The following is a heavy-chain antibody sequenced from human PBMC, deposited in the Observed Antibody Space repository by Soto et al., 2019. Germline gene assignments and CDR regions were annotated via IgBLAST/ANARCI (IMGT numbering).Heavy chain of an antibody. J-gene: IGHJ4*02. V-gene: IGHV3-30*18. Sequence: QVQLVESGGGVVQPGRSLRLSCAASGFTFRTYGMHWVRQAPGKGLEWVAFMSYDGRQKYYADSVKGRFTISRDNSKNTQDLQMNSLATEDTAVYFCSQEAPGGWHFFDNWGQGTLVTVSS. CDR1: GFTFRTYG. CDR3: SQEAPGGWHFFDN. D-gene: IGHD6-19*01. CDR2: MSYDGRQK.